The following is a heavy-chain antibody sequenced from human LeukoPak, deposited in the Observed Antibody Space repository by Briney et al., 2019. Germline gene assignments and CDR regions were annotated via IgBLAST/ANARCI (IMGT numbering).Heavy chain of an antibody. CDR1: GFTFSSYG. J-gene: IGHJ3*02. Sequence: GGSLRLSCAASGFTFSSYGMHWVRQAPGKGLEWVALIRYDGSNKYYADSVKGRFTISRDNSKNTLYLQMNSLRAEDTAVYYCAKDTTVTGAFDIWGQGTMVTVSS. D-gene: IGHD4-17*01. V-gene: IGHV3-30*02. CDR2: IRYDGSNK. CDR3: AKDTTVTGAFDI.